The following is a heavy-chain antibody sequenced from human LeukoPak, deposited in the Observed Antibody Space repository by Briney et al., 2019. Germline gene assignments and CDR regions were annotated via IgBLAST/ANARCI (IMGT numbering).Heavy chain of an antibody. J-gene: IGHJ4*02. CDR2: IYTSGST. D-gene: IGHD1-26*01. Sequence: SETLSLTCTVSGGSISSYYWSWIRQPPGKGLEWIGYIYTSGSTNYNPSLKSRVNISVDTSKNQFSLKLSSVTAADTAVYYCASLQGGSYSLDYWGQGTLVTVSS. CDR1: GGSISSYY. V-gene: IGHV4-4*09. CDR3: ASLQGGSYSLDY.